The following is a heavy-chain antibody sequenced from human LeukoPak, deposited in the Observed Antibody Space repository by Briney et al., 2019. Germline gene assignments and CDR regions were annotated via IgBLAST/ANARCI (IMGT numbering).Heavy chain of an antibody. CDR3: ARPYSGYDQGDY. CDR1: GFTFSSYT. CDR2: ISSSSSYI. J-gene: IGHJ4*02. V-gene: IGHV3-21*01. Sequence: GGSLRLSCAASGFTFSSYTMNWVRQAPGKGLEWVSSISSSSSYIYYADSVKGRFTISRDNAKNPLYLQMNSLRAEDTAVYYCARPYSGYDQGDYWGQGTLVTVSS. D-gene: IGHD5-12*01.